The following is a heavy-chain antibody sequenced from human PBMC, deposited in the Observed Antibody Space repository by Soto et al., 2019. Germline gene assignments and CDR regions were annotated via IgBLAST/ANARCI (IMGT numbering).Heavy chain of an antibody. CDR2: ISRASSET. J-gene: IGHJ4*02. CDR1: GFTFSGVS. CDR3: ARGAY. V-gene: IGHV3-21*01. Sequence: GGSLRLSCEASGFTFSGVSMSWGRQVPGKGLEGVASISRASSETWYADSVKDRFIISRDNAQNFLFLQMNTLRPEDSSIYYCARGAYWGPGTQVTVSS.